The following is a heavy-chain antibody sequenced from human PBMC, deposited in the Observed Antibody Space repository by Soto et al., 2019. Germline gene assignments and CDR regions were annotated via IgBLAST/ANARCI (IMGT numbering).Heavy chain of an antibody. CDR1: GGSVISGSYY. J-gene: IGHJ4*02. Sequence: PSETLSLTCTVSGGSVISGSYYWICMRQAPGKGLEWIGYIYYSGSTNYNPSLKSRVTISVDTSKNQFSLKLSSVTAADTAVYYCARDRSGYYYDSSGGFDYWGQGTLVTVSS. D-gene: IGHD3-22*01. CDR2: IYYSGST. V-gene: IGHV4-61*01. CDR3: ARDRSGYYYDSSGGFDY.